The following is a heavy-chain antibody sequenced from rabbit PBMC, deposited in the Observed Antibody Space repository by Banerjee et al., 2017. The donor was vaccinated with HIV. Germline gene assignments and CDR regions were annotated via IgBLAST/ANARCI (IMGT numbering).Heavy chain of an antibody. Sequence: HEQLEESGGDLVKPEGSLTLTCTASGFSFSNKYVMCWVRQAPGKGLEWIACINTSSGNTVYATWAKGRFTISRTSSTTVALQMTSLTAADTATYFCARDLAGAIGWNFNLWGPGTLVTVS. CDR3: ARDLAGAIGWNFNL. V-gene: IGHV1S45*01. J-gene: IGHJ4*01. CDR2: INTSSGNT. CDR1: GFSFSNKYV. D-gene: IGHD4-1*01.